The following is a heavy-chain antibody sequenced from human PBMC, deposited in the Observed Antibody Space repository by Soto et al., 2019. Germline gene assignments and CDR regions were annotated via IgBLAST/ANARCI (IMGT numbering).Heavy chain of an antibody. Sequence: QVQLVQSGDEVKKPGASVKVSCKASGYIFVNYGIAWVRQAPGQGLEWMGWISPYTGNTHSATKVQGRLTMTTDTSPSTAYMDLGSLTSDETAVYYCVMVDNYVTPTPQDGWGQGTTVTVSS. J-gene: IGHJ6*02. V-gene: IGHV1-18*01. CDR1: GYIFVNYG. CDR2: ISPYTGNT. D-gene: IGHD3-16*01. CDR3: VMVDNYVTPTPQDG.